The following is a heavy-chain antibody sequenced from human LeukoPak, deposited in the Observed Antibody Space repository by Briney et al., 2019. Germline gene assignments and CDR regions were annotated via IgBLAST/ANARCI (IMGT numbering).Heavy chain of an antibody. CDR2: ISASNGNT. CDR1: GYSFTSYG. CDR3: ARYPLSYTGNWHYFFDY. V-gene: IGHV1-18*01. J-gene: IGHJ4*02. Sequence: ASVKVSCKASGYSFTSYGITWVRQAPGQGLEWLGWISASNGNTNYAQRLQGRVTMTSDTSTSTAYMDLRSLTPDDTAFYYCARYPLSYTGNWHYFFDYWGQGTLLTVSS. D-gene: IGHD1-7*01.